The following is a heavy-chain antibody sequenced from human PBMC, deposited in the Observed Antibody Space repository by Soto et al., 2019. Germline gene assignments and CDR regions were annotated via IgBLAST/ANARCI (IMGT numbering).Heavy chain of an antibody. J-gene: IGHJ4*02. D-gene: IGHD2-15*01. CDR2: ISGSGGST. V-gene: IGHV3-23*01. CDR3: AKDQSIVVVVAGTFDY. Sequence: GGSLRLSCAASGFTFSSYAMSWVRQAPGKGLEWVSAISGSGGSTYYADSVKGRFTISRDNSKNTVYLQMNSLRADDTAVYYCAKDQSIVVVVAGTFDYWGQGTLVTVSS. CDR1: GFTFSSYA.